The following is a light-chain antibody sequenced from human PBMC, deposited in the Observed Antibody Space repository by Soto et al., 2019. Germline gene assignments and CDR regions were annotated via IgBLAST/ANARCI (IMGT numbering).Light chain of an antibody. J-gene: IGKJ4*01. CDR1: QSVSSY. Sequence: EIVLTQSPATLSLSPGERATLSCRASQSVSSYLAWYQQKPGQAPRLLIYDASNRATGIPARFSGSGSGTDFTLTISSLAPEDLAVYYCQQRSNWPLTFGGGTKVEIK. V-gene: IGKV3-11*01. CDR2: DAS. CDR3: QQRSNWPLT.